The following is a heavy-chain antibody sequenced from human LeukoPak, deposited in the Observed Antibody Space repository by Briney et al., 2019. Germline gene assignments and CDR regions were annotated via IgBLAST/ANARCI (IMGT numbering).Heavy chain of an antibody. Sequence: GGSLRLSCAASGFTFSSYSMNWVRQAPGKGLEWVSSISSSSYIYYADSVKGRFTISRDNAKNSLYLQMNSLRAEDTAVYYCARGPGSATVVTPDAFDIWGQGTMVTVSS. CDR1: GFTFSSYS. D-gene: IGHD4-23*01. CDR2: ISSSSYI. J-gene: IGHJ3*02. V-gene: IGHV3-21*01. CDR3: ARGPGSATVVTPDAFDI.